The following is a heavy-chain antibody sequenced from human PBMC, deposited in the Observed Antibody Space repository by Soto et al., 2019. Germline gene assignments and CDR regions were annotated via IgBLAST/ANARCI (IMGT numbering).Heavy chain of an antibody. CDR3: AREGKEYQLPLDYWYFDL. CDR1: GFTFSIYG. CDR2: IWYDGSNK. D-gene: IGHD2-2*01. Sequence: QVQLVESGGGVVQPGRSLRLSCAASGFTFSIYGMHWVRQAPGKGLEWVAVIWYDGSNKYYADSVKGRFTISRDNSKNTLYLQMNSLRAEDTAVYYCAREGKEYQLPLDYWYFDLWGRGTLVTVSS. V-gene: IGHV3-33*01. J-gene: IGHJ2*01.